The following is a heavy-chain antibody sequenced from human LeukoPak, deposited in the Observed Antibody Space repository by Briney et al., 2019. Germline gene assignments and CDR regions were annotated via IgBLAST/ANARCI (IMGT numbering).Heavy chain of an antibody. CDR1: GYSISSGYY. D-gene: IGHD3-22*01. V-gene: IGHV4-38-2*01. Sequence: SSETLSLTCAVSGYSISSGYYWGWIRQPPGKGLEWIGSIYHSGSTYYNPSLKSRVTISVDTSKNQFSLKLSSVTAADTAVYYCAGTYYDSSGYIFDNWGQGTLVTVSS. CDR2: IYHSGST. CDR3: AGTYYDSSGYIFDN. J-gene: IGHJ4*02.